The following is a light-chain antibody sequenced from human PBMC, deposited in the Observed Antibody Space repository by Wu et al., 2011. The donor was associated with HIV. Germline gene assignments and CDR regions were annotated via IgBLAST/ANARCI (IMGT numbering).Light chain of an antibody. J-gene: IGKJ5*01. CDR1: QSVSSSY. CDR2: GAS. CDR3: QQRSNWPIT. Sequence: RASQSVSSSYLAWYQQKPGQAPRLLIYGASSRATGIPDRFSGSGSGTDFTLTISSLEPEDFAVYYCQQRSNWPITFGQGTRLEIK. V-gene: IGKV3D-20*02.